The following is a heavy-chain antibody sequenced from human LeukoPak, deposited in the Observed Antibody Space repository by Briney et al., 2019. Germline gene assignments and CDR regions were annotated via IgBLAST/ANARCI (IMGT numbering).Heavy chain of an antibody. CDR3: ARVPIRWLQFDY. J-gene: IGHJ4*02. D-gene: IGHD5-24*01. CDR1: GFTFSSYW. V-gene: IGHV3-7*01. Sequence: GGSLRLSRAASGFTFSSYWMSWVRQAPGTGLGWVANIKQDGSEKYYVDSVKGRFTISRDNAKNSLYLQMNSLRAEDTAVYYCARVPIRWLQFDYWGQGTLVTVSS. CDR2: IKQDGSEK.